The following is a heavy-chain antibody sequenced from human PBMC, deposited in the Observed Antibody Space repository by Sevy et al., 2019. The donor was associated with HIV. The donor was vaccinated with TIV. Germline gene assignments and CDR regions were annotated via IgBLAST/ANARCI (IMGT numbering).Heavy chain of an antibody. Sequence: GGSLRLSCAASGFTFSSYAMSWVRQTPGKGLEWVASITDNGAKTFYADSVKGRFTISRDNSQSTLFLHMNSLRGDDTAVYFCAKTEYTSGWFYWGQGTLVTVSS. J-gene: IGHJ4*02. V-gene: IGHV3-23*01. CDR3: AKTEYTSGWFY. CDR2: ITDNGAKT. CDR1: GFTFSSYA. D-gene: IGHD6-19*01.